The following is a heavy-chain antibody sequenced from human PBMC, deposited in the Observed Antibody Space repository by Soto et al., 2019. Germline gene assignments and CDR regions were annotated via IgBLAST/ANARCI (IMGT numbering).Heavy chain of an antibody. Sequence: SQTLSLTCVISGDSVSSNSAAWNWTRQSPSRGLEWLGRTYYRSKWYNDYAVSVKSRITINPDTSKNQFSLQLNSVTPEDTAVYYCARDGYCSGGSCYSVGYYYGMDVWGQGTTVTVSS. CDR3: ARDGYCSGGSCYSVGYYYGMDV. D-gene: IGHD2-15*01. V-gene: IGHV6-1*01. CDR1: GDSVSSNSAA. CDR2: TYYRSKWYN. J-gene: IGHJ6*02.